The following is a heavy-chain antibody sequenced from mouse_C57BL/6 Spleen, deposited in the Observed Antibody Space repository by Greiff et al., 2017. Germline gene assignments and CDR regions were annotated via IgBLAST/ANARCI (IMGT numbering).Heavy chain of an antibody. CDR1: GFTFSDYG. CDR2: ISSGSSTI. CDR3: AIHYFDY. Sequence: EVHLVESGGGLVKPGGSLTLSCAASGFTFSDYGMHWVRQAPEKGLEWVAYISSGSSTIDYADTGKGRFTITRDNAKNTLFLQMTSLRSEDTAVYYCAIHYFDYWGQGTTLTVSS. V-gene: IGHV5-17*01. J-gene: IGHJ2*01.